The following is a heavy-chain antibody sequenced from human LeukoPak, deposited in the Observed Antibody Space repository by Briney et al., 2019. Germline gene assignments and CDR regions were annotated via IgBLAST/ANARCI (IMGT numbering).Heavy chain of an antibody. V-gene: IGHV3-53*01. Sequence: PGGSLRLSCAASGFTVSSNYMSWVRQAPGKGLEWVSVIYSGGSTYYADSVKGRFTISRDNSKNTLYLQMNSLRAEDTAVYYCARGVRYFDWFLFDYWGQGTLVTVSS. CDR3: ARGVRYFDWFLFDY. D-gene: IGHD3-9*01. CDR1: GFTVSSNY. J-gene: IGHJ4*02. CDR2: IYSGGST.